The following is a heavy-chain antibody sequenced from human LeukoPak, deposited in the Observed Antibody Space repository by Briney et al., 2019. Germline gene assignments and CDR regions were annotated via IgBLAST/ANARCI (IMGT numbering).Heavy chain of an antibody. Sequence: ASVKVSCKASGYTFTSYYMHWVRQAPGQGLEWMGRLIPVLDNSNYAPKFQDRVTMTADESTSTVYMELSSLTSEDTAVYYCARGGIGLGYWGQGTLVTVSS. CDR3: ARGGIGLGY. CDR1: GYTFTSYY. D-gene: IGHD3-3*02. CDR2: LIPVLDNS. V-gene: IGHV1-46*01. J-gene: IGHJ4*02.